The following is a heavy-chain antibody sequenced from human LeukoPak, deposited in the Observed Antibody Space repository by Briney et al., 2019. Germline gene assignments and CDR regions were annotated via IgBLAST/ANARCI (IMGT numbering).Heavy chain of an antibody. V-gene: IGHV5-51*01. D-gene: IGHD3-9*01. CDR3: ARGLRYFDWLLYEAFDI. CDR1: GYSFTTYW. Sequence: GESLKISCKGSGYSFTTYWLGWVRQMPGKGLEWMGIIYPGDSDTRYSPSFQGQVTISADKSISTAYLQWSSLKASDTAMYYCARGLRYFDWLLYEAFDIWGQGTMVTVSS. J-gene: IGHJ3*02. CDR2: IYPGDSDT.